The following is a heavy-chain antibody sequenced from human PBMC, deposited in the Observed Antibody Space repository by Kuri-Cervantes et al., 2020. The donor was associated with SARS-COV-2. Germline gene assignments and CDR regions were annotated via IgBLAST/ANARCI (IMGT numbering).Heavy chain of an antibody. Sequence: ESLKISCTVSGYSISSGYYWGWIRQPPGKGLEWIGEINHSGSTNYNPSLKSRVTISVDTSKNQFTLKLSSVTAADTAVYYCASHSPSYYDFWSGYHDYFDYWGQGTLVTVSS. CDR2: INHSGST. CDR3: ASHSPSYYDFWSGYHDYFDY. D-gene: IGHD3-3*01. V-gene: IGHV4-38-2*02. J-gene: IGHJ4*02. CDR1: GYSISSGYY.